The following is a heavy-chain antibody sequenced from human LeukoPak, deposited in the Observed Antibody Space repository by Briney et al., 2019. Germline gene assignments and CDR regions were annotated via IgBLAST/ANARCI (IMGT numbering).Heavy chain of an antibody. CDR3: ARDGGLAY. CDR1: GFTFSSYS. V-gene: IGHV3-21*01. D-gene: IGHD6-19*01. CDR2: ISGSSIYI. J-gene: IGHJ4*02. Sequence: GGSLRLSCVASGFTFSSYSLNWVRQAPGKGLEWVSSISGSSIYIYYADSVKGRFTISRHNAKNSLYLQMNSLRAEDTAVYYCARDGGLAYWGQGTLVTVSS.